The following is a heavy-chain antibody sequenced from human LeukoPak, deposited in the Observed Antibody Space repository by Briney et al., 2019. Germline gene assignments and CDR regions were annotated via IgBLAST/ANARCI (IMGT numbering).Heavy chain of an antibody. Sequence: GGSLRLSCAASGFTFDDYAMHWVRQAPGKGLEWVSGISWNSGSIGYADSVKGRFTISRDNAKNPLYLQMNSLRAEDMALYYCAKDYSRGYSYGIDYWGQGTLDTVSS. V-gene: IGHV3-9*03. CDR3: AKDYSRGYSYGIDY. CDR1: GFTFDDYA. D-gene: IGHD5-18*01. J-gene: IGHJ4*02. CDR2: ISWNSGSI.